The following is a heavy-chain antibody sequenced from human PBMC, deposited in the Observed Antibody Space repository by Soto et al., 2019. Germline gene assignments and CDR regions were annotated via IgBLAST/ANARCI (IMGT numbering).Heavy chain of an antibody. J-gene: IGHJ4*02. Sequence: EVQLVESGGGLVKPGGSLRLSCAVTGFTFSNAWMSWVRQAPGKGLEWVGRVKSRTDGGTTDYAAPVKGRFTISRDDSTNTLYLELNSLPTEDTAVYYCTIVADTSSWPFDHWGQGTLVTVSS. V-gene: IGHV3-15*01. CDR2: VKSRTDGGTT. CDR3: TIVADTSSWPFDH. D-gene: IGHD2-2*01. CDR1: GFTFSNAW.